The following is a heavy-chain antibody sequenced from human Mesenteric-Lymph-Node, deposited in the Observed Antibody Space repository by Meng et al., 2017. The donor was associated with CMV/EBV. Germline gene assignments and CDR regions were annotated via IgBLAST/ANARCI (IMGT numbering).Heavy chain of an antibody. D-gene: IGHD3-10*02. CDR1: GFNFNTFG. J-gene: IGHJ4*02. Sequence: GESLKISCAASGFNFNTFGMHWVRQAPGKGLEWVSSLSYDERYEYYAGSVKGRFTISRDNSKNTLFLQMNSLTPDDTATYFCARDRGFIFMVGAFDFWGQGTLVTVSS. CDR3: ARDRGFIFMVGAFDF. V-gene: IGHV3-30*03. CDR2: LSYDERYE.